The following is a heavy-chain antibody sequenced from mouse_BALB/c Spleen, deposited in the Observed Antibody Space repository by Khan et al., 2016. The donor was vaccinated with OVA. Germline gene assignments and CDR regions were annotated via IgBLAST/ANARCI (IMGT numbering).Heavy chain of an antibody. CDR3: ARGDDFFAS. CDR2: INPNTYNI. V-gene: IGHV1-26*01. D-gene: IGHD2-12*01. Sequence: VQLQQSGPDLVKTGASVKISCTASGYSFTAYYMNWVRLSHGKSLEWIGRINPNTYNINYNQKFKGKATITVDTSSSTAYMELRSLTSEDSAVYFGARGDDFFASWGQGTLVTVSA. J-gene: IGHJ3*01. CDR1: GYSFTAYY.